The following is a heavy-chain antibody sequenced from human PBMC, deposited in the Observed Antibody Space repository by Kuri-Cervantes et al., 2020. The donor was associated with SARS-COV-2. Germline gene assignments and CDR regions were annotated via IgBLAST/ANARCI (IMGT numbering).Heavy chain of an antibody. CDR3: ARDHYGDYYYYGMDV. J-gene: IGHJ6*02. D-gene: IGHD4-17*01. Sequence: GESLKISCAASGFTFSGHWIHWVRQAPGKGLVWVSRINPDGSYTNNADSVKGRFTLSRDNAKNSLYLQMNSLRAEDTAVYYCARDHYGDYYYYGMDVWGQGTTVTVYS. V-gene: IGHV3-74*01. CDR1: GFTFSGHW. CDR2: INPDGSYT.